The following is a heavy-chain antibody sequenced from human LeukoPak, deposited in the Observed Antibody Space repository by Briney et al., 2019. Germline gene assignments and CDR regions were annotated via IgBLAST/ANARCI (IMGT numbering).Heavy chain of an antibody. CDR2: ISSSGSTI. Sequence: PGGSLRLSCAASGFTFSDYYMSWIRQAPGKGLEWVSYISSSGSTIYYADSVKGRFTISRDNAKNSLYLQMSSLRAEDTAVYYCVRDDDRPDNGLDYWGQGTLVTVSS. V-gene: IGHV3-11*04. D-gene: IGHD3-22*01. CDR1: GFTFSDYY. CDR3: VRDDDRPDNGLDY. J-gene: IGHJ4*02.